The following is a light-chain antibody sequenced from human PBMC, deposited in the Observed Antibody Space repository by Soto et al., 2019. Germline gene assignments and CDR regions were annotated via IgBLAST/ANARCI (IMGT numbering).Light chain of an antibody. Sequence: DIVMTQSPDSLAVSLGERATINCKSSQSVLYSSNNKNYLAWYRQKPGQPPKLIIYWASIRESGVPDRISGSGSGTDFRLTISSLQAEDVAVYYCQQYYSTPPYTFGQGTNLEIK. V-gene: IGKV4-1*01. CDR2: WAS. J-gene: IGKJ2*01. CDR3: QQYYSTPPYT. CDR1: QSVLYSSNNKNY.